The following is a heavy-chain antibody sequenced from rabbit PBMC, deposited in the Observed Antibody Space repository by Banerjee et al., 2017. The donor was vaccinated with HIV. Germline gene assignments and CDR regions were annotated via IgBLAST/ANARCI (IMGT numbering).Heavy chain of an antibody. D-gene: IGHD6-1*01. CDR1: GFSFSSSYY. V-gene: IGHV1S40*01. Sequence: QSLEESGGGLVQPEGSLTLTCTASGFSFSSSYYMCWVRQAPGKGLEWIGAINSGGSAYYASWAKGRFTISKTSSTTVTLQMTSLTAANTATYFCARDDYSYGSAYAYNLWGPGTLVTVS. J-gene: IGHJ4*01. CDR2: INSGGSA. CDR3: ARDDYSYGSAYAYNL.